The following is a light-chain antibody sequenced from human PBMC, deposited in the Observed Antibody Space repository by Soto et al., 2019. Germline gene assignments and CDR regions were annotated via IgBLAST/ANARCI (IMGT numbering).Light chain of an antibody. Sequence: VMSKSPVTVSVSPGQSATLYCRASRSISNNLAWYQHKFGQAPRLLICGASTRAIGIPARFSGSGSGTDFTLTISRLEPEDFAMFCCQQYGNSPLTFGGGTKVDIK. V-gene: IGKV3D-15*02. CDR3: QQYGNSPLT. CDR2: GAS. CDR1: RSISNN. J-gene: IGKJ4*01.